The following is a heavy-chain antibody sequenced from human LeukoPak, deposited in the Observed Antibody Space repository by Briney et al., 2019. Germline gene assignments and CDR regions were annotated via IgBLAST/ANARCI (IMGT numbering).Heavy chain of an antibody. CDR2: ISNDARFI. CDR1: GFTFSSCS. V-gene: IGHV3-21*01. CDR3: TTPAAGPRAEYSQY. D-gene: IGHD6-13*01. Sequence: GGSLRLSCAASGFTFSSCSMNWVRQAPGKGLEWVSSISNDARFIYYADSLKGRFTVSRDNARNSLYLQMNSLAVEDTAVYYCTTPAAGPRAEYSQYWGQGTLVTVSS. J-gene: IGHJ1*01.